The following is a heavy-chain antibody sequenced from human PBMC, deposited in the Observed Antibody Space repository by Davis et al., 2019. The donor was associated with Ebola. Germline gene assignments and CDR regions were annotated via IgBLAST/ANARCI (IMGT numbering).Heavy chain of an antibody. Sequence: GESLKISCATSGFTFLNYAMTWVRQAPGKGLEWVSAISGSGGSTYYADSVKGRFTISRDNSKNTLYLQMNSLRAEDTAVYYCAKEIGGSGWYSIDYWGQGTLVTVSS. D-gene: IGHD6-19*01. CDR1: GFTFLNYA. J-gene: IGHJ4*02. CDR3: AKEIGGSGWYSIDY. CDR2: ISGSGGST. V-gene: IGHV3-23*01.